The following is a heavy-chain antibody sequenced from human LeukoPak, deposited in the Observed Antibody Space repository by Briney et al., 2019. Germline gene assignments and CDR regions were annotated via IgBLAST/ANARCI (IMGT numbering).Heavy chain of an antibody. CDR2: IYYSGST. V-gene: IGHV4-59*08. D-gene: IGHD1-26*01. Sequence: PSETLSLTCTVSNGSISTYYWSWIRQPPGRGLEWIGYIYYSGSTNYNPSLKSRVTISVDTSKNQFSLKLSSVTAADTAVYYCARQLGATRFDYWGQGTLVTVSS. CDR3: ARQLGATRFDY. CDR1: NGSISTYY. J-gene: IGHJ4*02.